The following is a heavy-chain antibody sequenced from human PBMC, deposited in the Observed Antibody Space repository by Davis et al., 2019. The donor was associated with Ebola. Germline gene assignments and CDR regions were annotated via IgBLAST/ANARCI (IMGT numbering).Heavy chain of an antibody. V-gene: IGHV3-7*03. D-gene: IGHD1-26*01. CDR3: ARIVGARRGRFDY. J-gene: IGHJ4*02. CDR2: IKQDGSEK. CDR1: GFTFSSYW. Sequence: GESLKISCAASGFTFSSYWMSWVRQAPGKGLEWVANIKQDGSEKYYVDSVKGRFTISRDNAKNSLYLQMNSLRAEDTAVYYCARIVGARRGRFDYWGQGTLVTVSS.